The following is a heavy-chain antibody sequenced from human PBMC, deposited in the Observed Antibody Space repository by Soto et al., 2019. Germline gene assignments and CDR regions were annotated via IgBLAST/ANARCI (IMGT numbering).Heavy chain of an antibody. D-gene: IGHD1-20*01. CDR3: ARGFRAPTLSKSITGTPHYGMDV. CDR2: IWYDGSNK. Sequence: QVQLVESGGGVVQPGRSLRLSCAASGFTFSSYGMHWVRQAPGKGLEWVAVIWYDGSNKYYADSVKGLFTISRDNSKNTLYLQMNSLRAEDTAVYYCARGFRAPTLSKSITGTPHYGMDVWGQGTTVTVSS. J-gene: IGHJ6*02. V-gene: IGHV3-33*01. CDR1: GFTFSSYG.